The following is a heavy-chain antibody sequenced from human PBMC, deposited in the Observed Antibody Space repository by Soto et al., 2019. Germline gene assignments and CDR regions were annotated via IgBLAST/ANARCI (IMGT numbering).Heavy chain of an antibody. V-gene: IGHV1-46*01. CDR3: ARSPYSSSWYRRDYYGMDV. Sequence: ASVKVSCKASRYTFTNFYIHWLRQAPGQGLEWMGIINPSGGSTTYPQKFQGRVTMTRDTSTSTVHMELITLRSEDTAVYYCARSPYSSSWYRRDYYGMDVWGQGTTVTVSS. J-gene: IGHJ6*02. D-gene: IGHD6-13*01. CDR1: RYTFTNFY. CDR2: INPSGGST.